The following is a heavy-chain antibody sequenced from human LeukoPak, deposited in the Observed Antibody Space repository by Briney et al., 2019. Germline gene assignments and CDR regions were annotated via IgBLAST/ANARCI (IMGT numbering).Heavy chain of an antibody. CDR3: ARLRGSSGGYFDL. CDR1: GYTFTSYY. D-gene: IGHD2-15*01. J-gene: IGHJ2*01. V-gene: IGHV1-46*01. Sequence: ASVKVSCKATGYTFTSYYMHWVRQAPGQGLEWMGIINPSGGSTSYAQKFQGRVTMTRDTSISTAYMELSRLRSDDTAVYYCARLRGSSGGYFDLWGRGTLVTVSS. CDR2: INPSGGST.